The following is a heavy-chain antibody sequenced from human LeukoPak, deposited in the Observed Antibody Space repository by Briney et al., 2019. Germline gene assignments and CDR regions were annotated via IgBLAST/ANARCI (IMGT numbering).Heavy chain of an antibody. J-gene: IGHJ4*02. Sequence: GGSLRLSCAASGFTFDDYGMSWVRQAPGKGLEWVSGINWNGGSTGYADSVKGRFTISRDNSKNTLYLQMNSLRAEDTAVYYCATVVGATTFVFQDYWGQGTLVTVSS. CDR1: GFTFDDYG. V-gene: IGHV3-20*04. CDR3: ATVVGATTFVFQDY. D-gene: IGHD1-26*01. CDR2: INWNGGST.